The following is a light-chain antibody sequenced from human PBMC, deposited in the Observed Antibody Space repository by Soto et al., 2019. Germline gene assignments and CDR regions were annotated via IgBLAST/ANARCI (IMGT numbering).Light chain of an antibody. J-gene: IGKJ4*01. CDR3: QQRSNWPLT. Sequence: EIVFTQSRASVSFSRWERASLSCRASQSVSSYLAWYQQKPGQAPRLLIYDASNRATGIPARFSGSGSGTDFTLTISSLEPEDFAVYYCQQRSNWPLTFGGGTKVDI. CDR2: DAS. CDR1: QSVSSY. V-gene: IGKV3-11*01.